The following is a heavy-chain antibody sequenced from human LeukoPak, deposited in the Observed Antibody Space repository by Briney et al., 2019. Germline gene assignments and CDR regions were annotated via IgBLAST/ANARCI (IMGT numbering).Heavy chain of an antibody. CDR3: ARDLGQDY. Sequence: GGSLRLSCAASGFTFSSYEMNWVRQAPGKGLEWVSYISSNNFTVYYADSVKGRFTISRDNAKNSLYLQMNSLRAEDTAVYYCARDLGQDYWGQGTLVTVSS. CDR1: GFTFSSYE. V-gene: IGHV3-48*03. CDR2: ISSNNFTV. J-gene: IGHJ4*02.